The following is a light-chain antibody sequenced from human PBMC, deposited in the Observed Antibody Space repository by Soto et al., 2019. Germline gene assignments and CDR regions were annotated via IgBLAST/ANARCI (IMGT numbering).Light chain of an antibody. CDR1: QSVSSN. V-gene: IGKV3-20*01. CDR2: GAS. J-gene: IGKJ1*01. Sequence: EIVMTQSPATLSVSPGEIATLSFRASQSVSSNLAWYQQKPGQAPRLLIYGASNRATGIPDRFIGSESGTDFTLTISRLEPEDFAMYYCQHYGSSGTFGQGTKVDIK. CDR3: QHYGSSGT.